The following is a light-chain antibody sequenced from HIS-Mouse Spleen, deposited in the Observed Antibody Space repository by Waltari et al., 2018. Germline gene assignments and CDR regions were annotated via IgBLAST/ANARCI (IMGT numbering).Light chain of an antibody. V-gene: IGLV1-47*01. CDR2: RNN. J-gene: IGLJ3*02. CDR1: SSNIGSNY. CDR3: AAWDDSLSGPV. Sequence: QSVLIQPPSASGTPGQRVTISCSGSSSNIGSNYVYWYQQLPGTAPKPLIYRNNQRPSGVPDRCPGSKSGTSASLAMSGLRSEDEADYYCAAWDDSLSGPVFGGGTKLTVL.